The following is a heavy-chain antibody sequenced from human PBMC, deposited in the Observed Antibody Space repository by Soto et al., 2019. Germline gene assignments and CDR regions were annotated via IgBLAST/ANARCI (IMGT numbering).Heavy chain of an antibody. Sequence: QVQLVQSGAEVKKPGASVMVSCKASGYTFTSYSISWVRQASGQGLEWMAWISAYNGNTYYAQKFQGRVTMTTDTSTSTAYMELRSLRSDDTAVYYCARASYCSGGSCYSDYWGQGTLVTVSS. V-gene: IGHV1-18*01. CDR2: ISAYNGNT. J-gene: IGHJ4*02. CDR3: ARASYCSGGSCYSDY. D-gene: IGHD2-15*01. CDR1: GYTFTSYS.